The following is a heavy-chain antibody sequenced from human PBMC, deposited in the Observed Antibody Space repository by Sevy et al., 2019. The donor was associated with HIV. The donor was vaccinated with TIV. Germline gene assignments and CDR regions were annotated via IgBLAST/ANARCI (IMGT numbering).Heavy chain of an antibody. Sequence: SETLSLTCTVSGGSISSYYWSWIRQPPGKGLEWIGYIYYSGSTNYNPSLKSRVTISVDTSKNQFSLKLSSVTAADTAVYYCARDMGGWPPDYWGQGTLVTVSS. CDR2: IYYSGST. CDR3: ARDMGGWPPDY. V-gene: IGHV4-59*01. J-gene: IGHJ4*02. CDR1: GGSISSYY. D-gene: IGHD6-19*01.